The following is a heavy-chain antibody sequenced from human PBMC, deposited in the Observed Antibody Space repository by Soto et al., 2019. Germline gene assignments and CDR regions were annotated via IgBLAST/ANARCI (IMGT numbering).Heavy chain of an antibody. D-gene: IGHD3-22*01. V-gene: IGHV3-30*18. CDR1: GFTFSSYG. Sequence: GGSLRLSCAASGFTFSSYGMHWVRQAPGKGLEWVAVISYDGSNKYYADSVKGRFTISRDNSKNTLYLQMNSLRAEDTAVYYCAKAGYYYDSSGYYYGGPYFDYWGQGTLVTVSS. J-gene: IGHJ4*02. CDR2: ISYDGSNK. CDR3: AKAGYYYDSSGYYYGGPYFDY.